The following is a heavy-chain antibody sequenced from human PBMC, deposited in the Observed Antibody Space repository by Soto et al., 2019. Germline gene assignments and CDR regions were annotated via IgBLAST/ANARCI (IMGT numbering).Heavy chain of an antibody. Sequence: SETLSLTCTVSGGSISSGDYYWSWIRQPPGKGLEWIGYIYYSGRTYYNPSLKSRVTISVDTSKNQFSLKLSSVTAADTAVYYCARVGYCSGGSCYSDAEYFQHWGQGTLVTVS. CDR1: GGSISSGDYY. D-gene: IGHD2-15*01. V-gene: IGHV4-30-4*01. CDR2: IYYSGRT. CDR3: ARVGYCSGGSCYSDAEYFQH. J-gene: IGHJ1*01.